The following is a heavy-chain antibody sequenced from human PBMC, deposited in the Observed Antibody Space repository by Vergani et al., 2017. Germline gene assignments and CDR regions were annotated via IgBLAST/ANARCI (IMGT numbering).Heavy chain of an antibody. Sequence: QVQLVQSGAEVKKPGASVKVSCKASGYTFTSYSISWVRQAPGQGLEWMGWMNPNSGTTGYAQKFQGRVTMTRNTSINTAYMELSRLSFEDAAVYYCARSTDYPDDYVSSDYFRRTLDVWGKGTTVTVS. D-gene: IGHD4/OR15-4a*01. CDR2: MNPNSGTT. J-gene: IGHJ6*03. CDR3: ARSTDYPDDYVSSDYFRRTLDV. CDR1: GYTFTSYS. V-gene: IGHV1-8*02.